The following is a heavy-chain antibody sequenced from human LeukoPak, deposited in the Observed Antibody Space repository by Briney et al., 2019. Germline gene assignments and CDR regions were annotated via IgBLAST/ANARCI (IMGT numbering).Heavy chain of an antibody. CDR1: GLTFSSYW. V-gene: IGHV3-7*01. Sequence: LPGGSLRLSCAASGLTFSSYWMSWVRQAPGKGLEWVANIKQDGSEKNYVDSVKGRFTISRDNAKNSLYLQMNSLRAEDTAVYYCARDSPIMGATGGSDYWGQGTLVTVSS. CDR2: IKQDGSEK. J-gene: IGHJ4*02. D-gene: IGHD1-26*01. CDR3: ARDSPIMGATGGSDY.